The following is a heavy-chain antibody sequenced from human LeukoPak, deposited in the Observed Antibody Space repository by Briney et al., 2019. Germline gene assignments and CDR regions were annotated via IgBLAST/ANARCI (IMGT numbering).Heavy chain of an antibody. V-gene: IGHV3-21*01. Sequence: GGSLRLSCPASGFTFSSYSMNWVRQAPGKGLEWVSSISSSSSYIYYADSVKGRFTISRDNAKNSLYLQMNSLRAEDTAVYYCARVDRYYYYMDVWGKGTTVTVSS. CDR2: ISSSSSYI. J-gene: IGHJ6*03. CDR1: GFTFSSYS. CDR3: ARVDRYYYYMDV.